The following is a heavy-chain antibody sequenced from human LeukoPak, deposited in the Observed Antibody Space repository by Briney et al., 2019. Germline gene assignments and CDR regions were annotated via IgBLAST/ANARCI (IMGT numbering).Heavy chain of an antibody. V-gene: IGHV3-74*01. CDR3: ARGVLSPRAFDY. CDR2: ISHDGTDT. J-gene: IGHJ4*02. D-gene: IGHD2/OR15-2a*01. Sequence: GGSLRLSCAAAGFTFSTYVMHWVRQAPGKGLMWVSRISHDGTDTSYADSVKDRFTVSRDNAKNTLYPQMNSLRGDDTAVYYCARGVLSPRAFDYWGQGTLVTVSS. CDR1: GFTFSTYV.